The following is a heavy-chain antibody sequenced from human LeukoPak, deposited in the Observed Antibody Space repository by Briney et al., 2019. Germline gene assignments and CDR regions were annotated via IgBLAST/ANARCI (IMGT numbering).Heavy chain of an antibody. V-gene: IGHV1-18*01. CDR2: ISSYNGNT. CDR3: ARAYTAMEDRYGMDV. J-gene: IGHJ6*02. CDR1: GYTFASYG. D-gene: IGHD5-18*01. Sequence: GASVKVSCKASGYTFASYGITWVRQAPGQGLEWMGWISSYNGNTNYAQNVQGRVTTTTDTSTNTVYMELRSLRSDDTAVYYCARAYTAMEDRYGMDVWGQGTTVTVSS.